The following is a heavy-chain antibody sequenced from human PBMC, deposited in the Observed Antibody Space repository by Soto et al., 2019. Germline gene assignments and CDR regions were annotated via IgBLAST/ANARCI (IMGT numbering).Heavy chain of an antibody. J-gene: IGHJ4*02. CDR1: GFSLTNPKMS. D-gene: IGHD5-12*01. Sequence: QVTLKESGPVLVSPTETLTLTCTLSGFSLTNPKMSVSWFRQPPGKALEWLAHIFSHDEEYYSPSLKSRLTVSKDTSKSQVVLTVTNLDPVDTATYYCARSQRSLVAFDYWGQGILVTVSS. CDR3: ARSQRSLVAFDY. CDR2: IFSHDEE. V-gene: IGHV2-26*01.